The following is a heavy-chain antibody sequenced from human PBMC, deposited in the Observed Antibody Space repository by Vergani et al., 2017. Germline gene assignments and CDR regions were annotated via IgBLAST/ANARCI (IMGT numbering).Heavy chain of an antibody. Sequence: QVQLVQSGAEVKKPGASVKVSCKASGYTFTSYGISWVRQAPGQGLEWMGWISAYNGNTNYAQKLQGRVTMTTDTSTSTAYMALRSLRSDDTAVYYCAREGSYDFWSGYSRPLNWFDPWGQGTLVTVSS. CDR3: AREGSYDFWSGYSRPLNWFDP. J-gene: IGHJ5*02. CDR1: GYTFTSYG. CDR2: ISAYNGNT. V-gene: IGHV1-18*01. D-gene: IGHD3-3*01.